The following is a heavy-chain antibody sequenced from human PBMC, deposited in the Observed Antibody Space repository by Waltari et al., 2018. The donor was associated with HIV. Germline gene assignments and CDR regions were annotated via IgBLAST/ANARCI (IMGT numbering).Heavy chain of an antibody. Sequence: QVQLVQSGAEVKKPGASVKVSCKASGYTFTGYYMHWVRQAPGQGLGWMGRINPNSGGTNYAQKFQGRVTMTRDTSISTAYMELSRLRSDDTAVYYCARGALRYFDWLLNIDYWGQGTLVTVSS. CDR3: ARGALRYFDWLLNIDY. J-gene: IGHJ4*02. CDR2: INPNSGGT. D-gene: IGHD3-9*01. V-gene: IGHV1-2*06. CDR1: GYTFTGYY.